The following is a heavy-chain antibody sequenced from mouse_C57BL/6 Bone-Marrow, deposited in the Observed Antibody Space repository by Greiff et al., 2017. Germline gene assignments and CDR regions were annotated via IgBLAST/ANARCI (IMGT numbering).Heavy chain of an antibody. CDR2: IFPGSGST. CDR3: ARQYSSGEAMDY. CDR1: GYTFTDYY. Sequence: QVHVKQSGPELVKPGASVKISCKASGYTFTDYYINWVKQRPGQGLEWIGWIFPGSGSTYYNEKFKGKATLTVDKSSSTAYMLLSSLTSEDSAVYFCARQYSSGEAMDYWGQGTSVTVSS. V-gene: IGHV1-75*01. J-gene: IGHJ4*01. D-gene: IGHD3-2*02.